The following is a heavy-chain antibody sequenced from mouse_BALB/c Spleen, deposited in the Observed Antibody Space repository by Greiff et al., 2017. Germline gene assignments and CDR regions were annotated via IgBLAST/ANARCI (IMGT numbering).Heavy chain of an antibody. D-gene: IGHD2-14*01. Sequence: EVMLVESGGGLVKPGGSLKLSCAASGFTFSSYAMSWVRQTPEKRLEWVASISSGGSTYYPDSVKGRFTISRDNARNILYLQMSSLRSEDTAMYYCARGNRYDDLDYWGQGTTLTVSS. J-gene: IGHJ2*01. V-gene: IGHV5-6-5*01. CDR3: ARGNRYDDLDY. CDR1: GFTFSSYA. CDR2: ISSGGST.